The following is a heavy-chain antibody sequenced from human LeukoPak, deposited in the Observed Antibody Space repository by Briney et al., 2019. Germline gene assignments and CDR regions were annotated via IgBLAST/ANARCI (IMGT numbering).Heavy chain of an antibody. CDR1: GGSISSGGYY. CDR3: ARDSRGSYYFDY. D-gene: IGHD1-26*01. V-gene: IGHV4-31*03. Sequence: SQTLSLTCTVSGGSISSGGYYWSWIRQHPRKGLEWIGYIYYSGSTYYNPSLKSRVTISVDTSKNQFSLKLSFVTAADTAVYYCARDSRGSYYFDYWGQGTLVTVSS. CDR2: IYYSGST. J-gene: IGHJ4*02.